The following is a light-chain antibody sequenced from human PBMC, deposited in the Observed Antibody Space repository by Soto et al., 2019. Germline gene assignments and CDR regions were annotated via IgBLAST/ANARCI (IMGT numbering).Light chain of an antibody. V-gene: IGKV1-27*01. CDR1: QGIGTF. J-gene: IGKJ3*01. Sequence: DIQMTQSPSSLSASVGDRVTITCRASQGIGTFLAWYQQKPGRVPILLIHGASTLQSGVPSRFSGSGSGTDFTLTITSLQPEDVATYYCQKYNSAPFTVGPGTKVDSK. CDR3: QKYNSAPFT. CDR2: GAS.